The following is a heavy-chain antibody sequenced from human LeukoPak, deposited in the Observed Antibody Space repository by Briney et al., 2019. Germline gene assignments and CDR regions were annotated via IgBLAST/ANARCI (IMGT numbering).Heavy chain of an antibody. J-gene: IGHJ6*03. CDR3: TRHVEGYSSSADYYYYTDV. CDR2: IRSKANSYAT. V-gene: IGHV3-73*01. CDR1: GFTFSSYS. D-gene: IGHD6-6*01. Sequence: GGSLRLSCAASGFTFSSYSMNWVRQASGKGLEWVGRIRSKANSYATAYAASVKGRFTISRDDSKNTAYLQMNSLKTEDTAVYYCTRHVEGYSSSADYYYYTDVWGKGTTVTVSS.